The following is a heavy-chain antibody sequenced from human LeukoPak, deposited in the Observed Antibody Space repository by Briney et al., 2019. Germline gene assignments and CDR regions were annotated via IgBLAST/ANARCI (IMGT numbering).Heavy chain of an antibody. CDR2: ISGSGART. D-gene: IGHD3-22*01. CDR1: GFTFRNYG. J-gene: IGHJ4*02. Sequence: GGSLRLSCAASGFTFRNYGMSWVRQAPGKGLEWVSAISGSGARTYYADSVKGRFTIFRDNSKNTLYLQMNSLRAEDTAMYYCAKDLLRTVVVITAAGYYLDSWGQGTLVTVSS. CDR3: AKDLLRTVVVITAAGYYLDS. V-gene: IGHV3-23*01.